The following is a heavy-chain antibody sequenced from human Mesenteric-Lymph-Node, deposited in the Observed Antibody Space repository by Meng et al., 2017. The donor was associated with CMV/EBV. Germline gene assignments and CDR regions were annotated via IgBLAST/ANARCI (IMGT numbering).Heavy chain of an antibody. CDR2: ITWNSDIV. CDR1: GFTFDDYG. D-gene: IGHD3-16*01. CDR3: AKERGIGNSAYFDY. Sequence: GGSLRLSCAASGFTFDDYGMHWVRQAPGKGLEWVSGITWNSDIVGYVDSVKGRFTISRDNAKNSLYLQTDSLRAEDTASYYCAKERGIGNSAYFDYWGQGTLVTVSS. J-gene: IGHJ4*02. V-gene: IGHV3-9*01.